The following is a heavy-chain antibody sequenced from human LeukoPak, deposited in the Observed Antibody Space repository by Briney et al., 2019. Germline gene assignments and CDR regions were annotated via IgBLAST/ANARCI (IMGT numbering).Heavy chain of an antibody. D-gene: IGHD3-10*01. CDR3: ARLNMVRGVITTNACDI. V-gene: IGHV4-59*08. CDR2: IYYSGST. Sequence: SETLSLTCTVSGGSISSYYWSWIRQPPGKGLEWIGYIYYSGSTNYNPSLKSRVTISVDTSKNQFSLKLSSVTAADTAVYYCARLNMVRGVITTNACDIWGQGTMVTVSS. J-gene: IGHJ3*02. CDR1: GGSISSYY.